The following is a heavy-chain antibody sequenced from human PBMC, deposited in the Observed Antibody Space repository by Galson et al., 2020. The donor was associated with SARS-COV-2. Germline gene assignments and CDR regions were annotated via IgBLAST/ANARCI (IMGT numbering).Heavy chain of an antibody. CDR1: GFTVSSNY. V-gene: IGHV3-53*05. CDR2: IYSGGST. D-gene: IGHD6-13*01. CDR3: ARGGIAAAGTNYYYYGMDV. Sequence: QLGESLKISCAASGFTVSSNYMSWVRQAPGKGLEWVSVIYSGGSTYYADSVKGRFTISRDNSKNTLYLQINSLRAEDTAVYYCARGGIAAAGTNYYYYGMDVWGQGTTVTVSS. J-gene: IGHJ6*02.